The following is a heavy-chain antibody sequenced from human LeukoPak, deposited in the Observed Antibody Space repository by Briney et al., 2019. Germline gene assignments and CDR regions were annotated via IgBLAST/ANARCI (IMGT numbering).Heavy chain of an antibody. V-gene: IGHV3-15*01. CDR2: IKSNSDGGTT. CDR3: TTEFLRIYCAGDCTSY. D-gene: IGHD2-21*02. CDR1: GGTFSNAW. Sequence: GGSLRLSCAASGGTFSNAWMIWVRQAPGKGLEWVGRIKSNSDGGTTDYAAPMKSRFTISRDASKNTLYLQMNSLKTEDTAVYYCTTEFLRIYCAGDCTSYWGQGTLVTVSS. J-gene: IGHJ4*02.